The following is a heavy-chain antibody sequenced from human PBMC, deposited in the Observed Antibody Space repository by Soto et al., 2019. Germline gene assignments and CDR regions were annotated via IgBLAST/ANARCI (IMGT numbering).Heavy chain of an antibody. CDR3: ARDQVPAALGGMDV. D-gene: IGHD6-13*01. CDR2: ISSSSSYI. CDR1: GFTFSSYS. V-gene: IGHV3-21*01. Sequence: LRLSCAASGFTFSSYSMNWVRQAPGKGLEWVSSISSSSSYIYYADSVKGRFTISRDNAKNSLYLQMNSLRAEDTAVYYCARDQVPAALGGMDVWGQGTTVTVSS. J-gene: IGHJ6*02.